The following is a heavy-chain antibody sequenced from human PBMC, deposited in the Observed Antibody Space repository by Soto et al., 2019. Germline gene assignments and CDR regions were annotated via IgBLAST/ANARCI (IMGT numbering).Heavy chain of an antibody. V-gene: IGHV4-61*08. J-gene: IGHJ5*02. CDR1: GGSVSSGDYY. CDR3: ARIPVDTSMIYWLDP. D-gene: IGHD5-18*01. Sequence: SETLSLTCTVSGGSVSSGDYYWSWIRQPPGKGLEWIGYIYYSGNTNYNPSLKSRVIISVDTSNNLFSLKLTSVTAADTAVYYCARIPVDTSMIYWLDPWGQGTLVTVS. CDR2: IYYSGNT.